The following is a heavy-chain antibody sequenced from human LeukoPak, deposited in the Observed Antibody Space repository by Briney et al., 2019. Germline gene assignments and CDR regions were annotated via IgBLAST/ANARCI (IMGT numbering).Heavy chain of an antibody. D-gene: IGHD2-2*01. J-gene: IGHJ4*02. V-gene: IGHV3-20*04. CDR2: INWNGGST. CDR3: ARVDDIVVVPAANDY. CDR1: GFTFDDYG. Sequence: GGSLRLSCAASGFTFDDYGMSWVRQAPGKGLEWVSGINWNGGSTGYADSVKGRFTISRDNAKNSLYLQMNSLRAEDTAVYYCARVDDIVVVPAANDYWGQGTLVTVSS.